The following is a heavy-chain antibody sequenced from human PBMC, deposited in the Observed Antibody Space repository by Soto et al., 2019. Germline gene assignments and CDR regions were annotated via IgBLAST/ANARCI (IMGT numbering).Heavy chain of an antibody. J-gene: IGHJ6*02. Sequence: QVQLVQSGAEVKKPGSSVKVSCKSSGGTFSNYGFSWVRQAPGQGLECMGVIVPIFGAEHPQKFQGRVTITADESTSTVGMEPGGLGSADTAVYYWARGGSGHEGRGYYPGDVWGQGTTVTVSS. V-gene: IGHV1-69*12. CDR1: GGTFSNYG. CDR3: ARGGSGHEGRGYYPGDV. D-gene: IGHD2-15*01. CDR2: IVPIFGA.